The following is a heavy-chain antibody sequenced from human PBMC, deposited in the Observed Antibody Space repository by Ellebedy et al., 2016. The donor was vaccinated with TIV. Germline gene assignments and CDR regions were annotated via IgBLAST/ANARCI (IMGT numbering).Heavy chain of an antibody. V-gene: IGHV1-2*02. Sequence: AASVKVSCKASGYTFTGYYMHRVRQAPGQGLEWMGWINPNSGGTNYAQKVQGRVTMTRATSISTAYMELSRLRSDDTAAYYCARSVVIAAAGTEYFQHWGQGTLVTVSS. J-gene: IGHJ1*01. CDR3: ARSVVIAAAGTEYFQH. D-gene: IGHD6-13*01. CDR2: INPNSGGT. CDR1: GYTFTGYY.